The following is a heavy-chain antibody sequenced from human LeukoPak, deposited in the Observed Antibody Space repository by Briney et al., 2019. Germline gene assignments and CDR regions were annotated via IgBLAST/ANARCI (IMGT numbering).Heavy chain of an antibody. J-gene: IGHJ4*02. CDR3: ATIAGAVALFDY. CDR1: GGTFSSYA. CDR2: IIPIFGTA. Sequence: SVKVSCKASGGTFSSYAISWVRQAPGQGLEWMGGIIPIFGTANYAQKFQGRVTITADESTSTAYMELSSLRSEDTAVYYCATIAGAVALFDYWGQGTLVTVSS. D-gene: IGHD6-19*01. V-gene: IGHV1-69*01.